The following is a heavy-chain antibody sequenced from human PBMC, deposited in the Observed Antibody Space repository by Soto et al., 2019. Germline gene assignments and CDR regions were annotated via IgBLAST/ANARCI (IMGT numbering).Heavy chain of an antibody. CDR2: ISSGSNSI. CDR3: AGVPRPSDLWSGASMDV. J-gene: IGHJ6*02. V-gene: IGHV3-48*02. Sequence: EVQLVESGGGLVQPGVSLRLSCSASGFIFSTHSMNWVRQAPGKGLEWISYISSGSNSIYYADSVKGRFIVSRDNSKNSLFLQMSSLRDEDMGVYYCAGVPRPSDLWSGASMDVRGQGTVVTVSS. CDR1: GFIFSTHS. D-gene: IGHD3-3*01.